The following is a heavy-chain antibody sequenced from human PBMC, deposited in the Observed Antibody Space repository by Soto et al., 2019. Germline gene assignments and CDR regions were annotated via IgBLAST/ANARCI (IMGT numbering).Heavy chain of an antibody. CDR3: ARNSIFGVDNWFDP. Sequence: SETLSLTCTVSGGSISTYYWNWIRQPPGKGLEWIGFIYYSGTTNYNPSLKSRSTISVDTSKNQFSLKLRSVTAADTAVYYCARNSIFGVDNWFDPWGQGTLVTVSS. V-gene: IGHV4-59*01. CDR1: GGSISTYY. J-gene: IGHJ5*02. D-gene: IGHD3-3*01. CDR2: IYYSGTT.